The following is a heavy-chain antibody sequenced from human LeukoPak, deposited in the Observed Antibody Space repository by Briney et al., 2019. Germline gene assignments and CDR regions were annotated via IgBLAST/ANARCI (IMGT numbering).Heavy chain of an antibody. CDR3: ARDSGERGSGSYLIAY. J-gene: IGHJ4*02. D-gene: IGHD3-10*01. Sequence: ASVKVSCKASGYTFTDYYMHWMRQAPGQGLEWMGWINPNSGGTNYAQKFQGRVTMTRDTSISTAYMELSRLRSDDTAVYYCARDSGERGSGSYLIAYWGQGTLVTVSS. CDR2: INPNSGGT. CDR1: GYTFTDYY. V-gene: IGHV1-2*02.